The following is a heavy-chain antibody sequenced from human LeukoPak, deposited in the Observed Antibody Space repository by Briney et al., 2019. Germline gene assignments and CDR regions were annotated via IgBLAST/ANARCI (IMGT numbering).Heavy chain of an antibody. CDR1: GYTFTSYA. V-gene: IGHV1-3*01. D-gene: IGHD3-16*01. CDR2: INAGNGNT. J-gene: IGHJ5*02. Sequence: ASVKVSSKASGYTFTSYAMHWVRQAPGQRLEWMGWINAGNGNTKYSQKFQGRVTITRDTSASTAYMELSSLRSEDTAVYYCARAARYVANWFDPWGQGTLVTVS. CDR3: ARAARYVANWFDP.